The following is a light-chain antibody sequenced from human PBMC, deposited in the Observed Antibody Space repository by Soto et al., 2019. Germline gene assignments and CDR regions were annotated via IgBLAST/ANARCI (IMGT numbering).Light chain of an antibody. V-gene: IGKV1-39*01. CDR2: AAS. Sequence: DSQMTQSPSTLSASVGDRVTIPCRASQSISSYLNWYQQKPGKAPKLLIYAASSLQSGVPSRFSGSGSGTDFTLTISSLQPEDFATYYCQQSYSTPQTFGQGTKVDIK. CDR3: QQSYSTPQT. J-gene: IGKJ1*01. CDR1: QSISSY.